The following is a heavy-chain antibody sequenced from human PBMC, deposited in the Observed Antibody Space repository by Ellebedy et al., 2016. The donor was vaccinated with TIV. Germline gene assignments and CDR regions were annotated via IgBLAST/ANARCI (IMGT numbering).Heavy chain of an antibody. Sequence: MPSETLSLTCTVSGGSISPYYWSWTRQPPGKGLEWIGYISYSGSTNYNPSLKSRVTISVDTSKNQFSLRLSSVTAADTAVYYCARVVWQQPVSYAFDIWGQGKMVTVSS. CDR1: GGSISPYY. D-gene: IGHD6-13*01. CDR3: ARVVWQQPVSYAFDI. CDR2: ISYSGST. J-gene: IGHJ3*02. V-gene: IGHV4-59*01.